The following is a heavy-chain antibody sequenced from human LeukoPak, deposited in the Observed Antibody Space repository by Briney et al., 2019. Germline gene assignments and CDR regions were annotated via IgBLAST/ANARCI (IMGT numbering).Heavy chain of an antibody. D-gene: IGHD1-26*01. CDR1: GFTFSNYG. J-gene: IGHJ3*02. CDR2: ISPDGSNK. Sequence: PGRSLRLSCAASGFTFSNYGMHWVRQAPGKGLEWVAVISPDGSNKYYADSVKGRFTISRDNSKNTLYLQMNSLRAEDTAVYYCAKELGAYDAFDIWGQGTIVTVSS. CDR3: AKELGAYDAFDI. V-gene: IGHV3-30*18.